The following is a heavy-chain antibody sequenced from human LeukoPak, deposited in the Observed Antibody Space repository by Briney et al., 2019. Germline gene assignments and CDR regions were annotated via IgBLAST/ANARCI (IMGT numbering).Heavy chain of an antibody. CDR2: IYYSGST. D-gene: IGHD2-21*01. V-gene: IGHV4-39*02. J-gene: IGHJ4*02. Sequence: SETLSLTCTVSGGSISGSSYYWGWIRQPPGKGLEWIGSIYYSGSTYYNPSLQSRVTISIDTSKNHFTLSLNSVTAADTAVYYCVTYYVGVGGRGHWGPGTLVTVSS. CDR3: VTYYVGVGGRGH. CDR1: GGSISGSSYY.